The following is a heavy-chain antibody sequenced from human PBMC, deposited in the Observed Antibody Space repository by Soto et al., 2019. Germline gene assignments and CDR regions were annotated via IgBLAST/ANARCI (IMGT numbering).Heavy chain of an antibody. V-gene: IGHV1-69*01. Sequence: QVQLVQSGAEVKKPGSSVKVSCKASGGTFSSYSINWVRQAPGQWLEWMGEIIPIVGTANYAQKFQGRVTITAHESTRTAYKELSSLRSEDTAVHYCPGHGGSHSGGIDYWGQGTLVTVSS. J-gene: IGHJ4*02. CDR1: GGTFSSYS. CDR2: IIPIVGTA. D-gene: IGHD1-26*01. CDR3: PGHGGSHSGGIDY.